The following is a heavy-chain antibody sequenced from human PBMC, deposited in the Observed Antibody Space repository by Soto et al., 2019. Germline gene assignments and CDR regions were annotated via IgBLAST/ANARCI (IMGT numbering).Heavy chain of an antibody. J-gene: IGHJ6*02. CDR2: IYHSGST. CDR1: GGSISSGGYS. V-gene: IGHV4-30-2*01. Sequence: SETLSLTCAVSGGSISSGGYSWSWIRQPPGKGLEWIGYIYHSGSTYYNPSLKSRVTISVDRSKNQFSLKLSSVTAADTAVYYCARVNRGITYYYGMDVRGQGTTVTVSS. CDR3: ARVNRGITYYYGMDV. D-gene: IGHD2-15*01.